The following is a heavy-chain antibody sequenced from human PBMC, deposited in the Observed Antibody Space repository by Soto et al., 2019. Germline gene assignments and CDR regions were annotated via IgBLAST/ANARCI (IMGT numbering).Heavy chain of an antibody. D-gene: IGHD6-19*01. CDR2: IWYDGSNK. J-gene: IGHJ4*02. CDR1: GFTFSSYG. Sequence: GGSLRLSCAASGFTFSSYGMHWVRQAPGKGLEWVAVIWYDGSNKYYADSVKGRFTISRDNSKNTLYLQMNSLRAEETAVYYCAREMTFQWLAHRYFDYWGQGTLVTVSS. CDR3: AREMTFQWLAHRYFDY. V-gene: IGHV3-33*01.